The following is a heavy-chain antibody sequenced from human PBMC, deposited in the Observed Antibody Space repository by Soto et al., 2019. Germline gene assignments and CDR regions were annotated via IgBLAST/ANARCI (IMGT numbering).Heavy chain of an antibody. V-gene: IGHV1-2*02. D-gene: IGHD5-18*01. Sequence: ASVKVSCKASGYTFTGYYMHWVRQAPGQGLEWMGWINPNSGGTNYAQKFQGRVTMTRDTSISTAYMELSRLRSDDTAVYYCARERVDTVMVNDYYYGMDVWGQGTTVTVSS. CDR2: INPNSGGT. CDR1: GYTFTGYY. CDR3: ARERVDTVMVNDYYYGMDV. J-gene: IGHJ6*02.